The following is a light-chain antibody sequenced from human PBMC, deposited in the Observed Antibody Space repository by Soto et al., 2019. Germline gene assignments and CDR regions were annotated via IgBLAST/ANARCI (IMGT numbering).Light chain of an antibody. CDR3: QQSSSTPNT. V-gene: IGKV1-39*01. CDR1: QSISSY. J-gene: IGKJ2*01. CDR2: AAS. Sequence: DIQMTQSPSSLSASVGDRVTITCRASQSISSYLNWYQQKPGKAPKLLIYAASNLQSGVPSRFSGSGSGTDFTLTISSLQPEDFATYYCQQSSSTPNTFGQGTKLEI.